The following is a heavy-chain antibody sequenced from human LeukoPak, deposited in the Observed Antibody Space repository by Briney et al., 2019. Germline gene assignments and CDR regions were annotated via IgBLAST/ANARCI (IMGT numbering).Heavy chain of an antibody. CDR3: ARDDGYGWWGYY. CDR2: ISADYGDT. V-gene: IGHV1-18*01. Sequence: ASVKVSCKASGYTFTSYGITWVRQAPGQGLEWMGWISADYGDTHYAQIVQGRVTMTTDTSTSTAYMDLRSLRSDDTAVYYCARDDGYGWWGYYWGQGTLVTVSS. CDR1: GYTFTSYG. J-gene: IGHJ4*02. D-gene: IGHD6-19*01.